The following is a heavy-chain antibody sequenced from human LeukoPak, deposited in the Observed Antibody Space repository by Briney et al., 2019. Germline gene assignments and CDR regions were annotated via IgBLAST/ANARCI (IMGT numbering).Heavy chain of an antibody. CDR1: GGTFSSYA. J-gene: IGHJ6*03. CDR2: IIPIFGTA. V-gene: IGHV1-69*05. D-gene: IGHD3-3*01. CDR3: ARALFGVVNSYYYHYYMDV. Sequence: GASVKVSCKASGGTFSSYAISWVRQAPGQGLEWMGGIIPIFGTANYAQKFQGRVTITTDESTSTAYMELSSLRSEDTAVYYCARALFGVVNSYYYHYYMDVWGKGTTVTVSS.